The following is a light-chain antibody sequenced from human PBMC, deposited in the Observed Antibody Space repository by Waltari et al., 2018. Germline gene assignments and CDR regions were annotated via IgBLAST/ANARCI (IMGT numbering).Light chain of an antibody. CDR3: QQANRFPLT. Sequence: DIQMTQSPYSVSASVGDKVTITCRASQGINSCLAWYQQKPGKAPKLLIYDASSLQTGVPSRFSGSESGTDFTLTISSLQPEDFATYYCQQANRFPLTFGGGTKVELK. J-gene: IGKJ4*01. CDR2: DAS. V-gene: IGKV1-12*01. CDR1: QGINSC.